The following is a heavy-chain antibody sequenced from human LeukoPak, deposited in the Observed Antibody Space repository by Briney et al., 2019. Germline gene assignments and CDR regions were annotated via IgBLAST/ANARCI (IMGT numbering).Heavy chain of an antibody. CDR2: IKQDGSEK. D-gene: IGHD1-26*01. J-gene: IGHJ6*03. CDR3: ARDPYSGRYGDYYYYMDV. V-gene: IGHV3-7*01. CDR1: GFTFSSYW. Sequence: PGGSLRHSCAASGFTFSSYWMSWVRQAPGKGLEWVANIKQDGSEKYYVDSVKGRFTISRDNAKNSLYLQINSLRAEDTAVYYCARDPYSGRYGDYYYYMDVWGKGTTVTISS.